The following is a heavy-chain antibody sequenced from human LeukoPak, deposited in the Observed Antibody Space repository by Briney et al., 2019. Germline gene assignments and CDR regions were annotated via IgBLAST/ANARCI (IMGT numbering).Heavy chain of an antibody. V-gene: IGHV1-69*04. CDR1: GGTFSSYA. Sequence: ASVKVSCKASGGTFSSYAVSWVRQAPGQGLEWMGRIIPILGIANYAQKFQGRVTITADKSTSTAYMELSSPRSEDTAVYYCARDHTYYYDSEFGAFDIWGQGTMVTVSS. CDR2: IIPILGIA. D-gene: IGHD3-22*01. CDR3: ARDHTYYYDSEFGAFDI. J-gene: IGHJ3*02.